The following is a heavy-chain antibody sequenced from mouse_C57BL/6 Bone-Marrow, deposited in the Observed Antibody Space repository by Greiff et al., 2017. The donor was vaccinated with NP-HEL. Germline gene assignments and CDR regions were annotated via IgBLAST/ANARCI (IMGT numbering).Heavy chain of an antibody. CDR2: ISYDGSN. D-gene: IGHD5-5*01. CDR3: ARLPAAGYFDV. V-gene: IGHV3-6*01. Sequence: EVKLMESGPGLVKPSQSLSLTCSVTGYSITSGYYWNWIRQFPGNKLEWMGYISYDGSNNYNPSLKNRISITRDTSKNQFFLKLNSVTTEDTATYYCARLPAAGYFDVWGTGTTVTVSS. CDR1: GYSITSGYY. J-gene: IGHJ1*03.